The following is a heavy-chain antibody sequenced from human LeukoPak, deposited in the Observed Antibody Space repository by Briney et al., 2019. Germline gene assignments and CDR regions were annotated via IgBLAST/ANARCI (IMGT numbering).Heavy chain of an antibody. CDR1: GFTFSSYA. D-gene: IGHD2-15*01. CDR2: FSSSGSYI. V-gene: IGHV3-21*01. J-gene: IGHJ4*02. Sequence: GGSLRLSCAASGFTFSSYAMSWVRQAPGKGLEWVSFFSSSGSYIYYADSVKGRFTISRDIAKNSLFLQMNSLRVEDTAVYYCARDLNVVVPASNDYWGQGTLVTVSS. CDR3: ARDLNVVVPASNDY.